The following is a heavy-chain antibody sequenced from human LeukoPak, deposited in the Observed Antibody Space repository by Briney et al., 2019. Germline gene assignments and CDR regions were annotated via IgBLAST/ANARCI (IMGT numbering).Heavy chain of an antibody. D-gene: IGHD1-26*01. CDR2: ISYDGFTK. CDR1: GFTFNKYA. J-gene: IGHJ4*02. CDR3: ARDLSERYSTDY. V-gene: IGHV3-30-3*01. Sequence: GGSLRLSCAVSGFTFNKYAIHWVRQAPGKGLEWVAFISYDGFTKYYADSVKGRFTTSRDNSQNTLDLQMNSLRAEDTAVYYCARDLSERYSTDYWGQGTLVTVSS.